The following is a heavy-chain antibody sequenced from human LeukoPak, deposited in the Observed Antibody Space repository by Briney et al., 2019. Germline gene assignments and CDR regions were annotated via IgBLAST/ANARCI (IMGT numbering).Heavy chain of an antibody. D-gene: IGHD6-6*01. CDR2: INWNGAST. CDR3: ARDVKYSNIYFYYYIDV. V-gene: IGHV3-20*04. CDR1: GFTFDDYD. Sequence: GGSLRLSCAASGFTFDDYDMSWVRQVPGKGLEWVSAINWNGASTGYADSVKGRFTISRDNAKNSLYLQMNSLSAEDTALYFCARDVKYSNIYFYYYIDVWGKGTTVTVSS. J-gene: IGHJ6*03.